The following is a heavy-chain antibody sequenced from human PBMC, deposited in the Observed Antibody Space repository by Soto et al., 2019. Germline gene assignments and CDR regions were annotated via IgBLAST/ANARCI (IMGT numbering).Heavy chain of an antibody. V-gene: IGHV4-59*01. D-gene: IGHD6-13*01. CDR3: ASSNIAAAGFYYYGMDV. J-gene: IGHJ6*02. CDR1: GCSICSYY. Sequence: SETLSLSCTVSGCSICSYYWSWIRQPPGKGLEWIGYIYYSGSTNYNPSLKSRVTISVDTSKNQFSLKLSSVTAADTAVYYCASSNIAAAGFYYYGMDVWGRGTTVTVSS. CDR2: IYYSGST.